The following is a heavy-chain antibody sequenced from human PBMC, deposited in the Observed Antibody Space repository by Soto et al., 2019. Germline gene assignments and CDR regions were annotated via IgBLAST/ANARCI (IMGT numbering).Heavy chain of an antibody. CDR3: ARGNYDFWSSYLGCSWFDP. CDR1: GGSFSGYY. J-gene: IGHJ5*02. D-gene: IGHD3-3*01. V-gene: IGHV4-34*01. Sequence: SETLSLTCAVYGGSFSGYYWSWIRQPPGKGLEWIGEINHSGSTNYNPSLKSRVTISVDTSKNQFSLKLSSVTAADTAVYYCARGNYDFWSSYLGCSWFDPWGQGTLVTVSS. CDR2: INHSGST.